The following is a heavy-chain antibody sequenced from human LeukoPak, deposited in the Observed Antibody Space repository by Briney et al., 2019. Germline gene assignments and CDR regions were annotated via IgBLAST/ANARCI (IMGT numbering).Heavy chain of an antibody. CDR1: GFTFTSYD. D-gene: IGHD3-22*01. CDR3: ARDPGYYGSSGYYRDY. J-gene: IGHJ4*02. Sequence: ASVKVSCKASGFTFTSYDINWVRQASGQGLEWMGWMNPNTGDTGYAQRFQGRVTMTRDTSISTAYMELSSLRSEDTAVYYCARDPGYYGSSGYYRDYWGQGTLVTVSS. CDR2: MNPNTGDT. V-gene: IGHV1-8*01.